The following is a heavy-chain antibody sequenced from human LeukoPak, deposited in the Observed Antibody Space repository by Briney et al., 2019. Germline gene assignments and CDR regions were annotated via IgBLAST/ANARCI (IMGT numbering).Heavy chain of an antibody. D-gene: IGHD1-26*01. CDR3: ARAVWDRAFDI. CDR2: IRHRGST. J-gene: IGHJ3*02. V-gene: IGHV4-34*01. CDR1: GGAFSAYD. Sequence: SETLSLTCAVYGGAFSAYDWTTLRQPPGPRRECIGEIRHRGSTSFNPSLKSRVPISVDTSKNQFSLKLSSVTAADTAVYFCARAVWDRAFDIWGQGTMVTVSS.